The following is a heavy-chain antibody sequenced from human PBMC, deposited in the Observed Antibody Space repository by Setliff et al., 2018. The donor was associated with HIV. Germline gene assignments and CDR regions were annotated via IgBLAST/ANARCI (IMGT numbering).Heavy chain of an antibody. V-gene: IGHV3-30-3*01. D-gene: IGHD6-19*01. Sequence: PGGSLRLSCAASGFTFSSYAMNWVRQAPGKGLEWVAVISYDGNKKYYADSVKGRFTISRDNSKNTLYLQMNSLRADDTAVYYCARDHLHYSSGLFKYYYYYGMDVWGQGTTVTVSS. CDR2: ISYDGNKK. CDR1: GFTFSSYA. CDR3: ARDHLHYSSGLFKYYYYYGMDV. J-gene: IGHJ6*02.